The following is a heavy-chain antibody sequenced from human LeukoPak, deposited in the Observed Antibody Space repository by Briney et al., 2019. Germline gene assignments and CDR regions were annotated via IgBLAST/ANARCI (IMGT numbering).Heavy chain of an antibody. CDR2: ISGSGGST. V-gene: IGHV3-23*01. CDR1: GFTFSSYA. J-gene: IGHJ4*02. CDR3: ASTFAVWSGYFGDY. Sequence: GGSLRLSCAASGFTFSSYAMSWVRQAPGKGLEWVSAISGSGGSTYYADSVKGRFTISRDNAKNSLYLQMNSLRAEDTAVYYCASTFAVWSGYFGDYWGQGSLVTVSS. D-gene: IGHD3-3*01.